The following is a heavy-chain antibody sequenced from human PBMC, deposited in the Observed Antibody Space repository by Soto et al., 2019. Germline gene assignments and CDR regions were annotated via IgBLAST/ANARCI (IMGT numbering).Heavy chain of an antibody. V-gene: IGHV1-8*01. CDR2: MNPNSGNT. J-gene: IGHJ6*02. CDR1: GYTFTSYD. Sequence: ASVKVSCKASGYTFTSYDINWVRQAPGQGLEWMGWMNPNSGNTGYAQKFQGRVTMTRNTSISTAYMELSSLRSEDTAVYYCARGPVLRFLEWYYRDYYYGMDVWGQGTTVTVSS. D-gene: IGHD3-3*01. CDR3: ARGPVLRFLEWYYRDYYYGMDV.